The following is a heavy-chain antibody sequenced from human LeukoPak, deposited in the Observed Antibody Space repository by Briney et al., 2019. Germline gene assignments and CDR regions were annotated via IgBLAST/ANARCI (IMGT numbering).Heavy chain of an antibody. V-gene: IGHV4-31*03. CDR3: ARGLRGFSFGGVHFYMDV. Sequence: SSETLSLTCTVSGGSISSGGNYWTWIRQHPGEGLECIGYIYNSGNTYYNSSLKSRVTISLDTSKNQFSLNLSSVTAADTAVYYCARGLRGFSFGGVHFYMDVWGKGTTVTVSS. CDR2: IYNSGNT. D-gene: IGHD5-18*01. J-gene: IGHJ6*03. CDR1: GGSISSGGNY.